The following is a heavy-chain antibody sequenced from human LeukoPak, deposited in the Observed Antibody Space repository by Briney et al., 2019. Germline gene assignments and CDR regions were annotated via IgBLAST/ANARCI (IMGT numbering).Heavy chain of an antibody. Sequence: GGSLRLSCAASGFTFSSYSMNWVRQAPGKGLEWVSSISSSSSYIYYADSVKGRFTISRDNAKNSLYLQMNSLRAEDTAVYYCARTRLLWFGALSPQGAMDVWGQGTTVTVSS. V-gene: IGHV3-21*01. J-gene: IGHJ6*02. CDR2: ISSSSSYI. CDR3: ARTRLLWFGALSPQGAMDV. CDR1: GFTFSSYS. D-gene: IGHD3-10*01.